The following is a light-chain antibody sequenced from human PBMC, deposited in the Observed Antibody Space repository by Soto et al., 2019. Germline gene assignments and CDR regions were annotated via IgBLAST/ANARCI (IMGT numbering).Light chain of an antibody. CDR3: QSYDSSSLG. V-gene: IGLV1-40*01. CDR2: GNS. J-gene: IGLJ3*02. Sequence: QSVLTQPPSVSGAPGQRVTISCTGSRSNIGAGYDVHWYQQLPGTAPKLLIYGNSNRPSGVPDRFSGSKSGTSASLAITGLQAEDEADYYCQSYDSSSLGFGGGTKRTVL. CDR1: RSNIGAGYD.